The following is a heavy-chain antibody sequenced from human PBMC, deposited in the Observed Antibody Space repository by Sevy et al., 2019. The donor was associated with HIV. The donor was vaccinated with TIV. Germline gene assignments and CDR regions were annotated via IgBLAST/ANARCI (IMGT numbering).Heavy chain of an antibody. D-gene: IGHD2-2*01. CDR2: IYPGDSDI. CDR1: GYNFTNFW. Sequence: GESLKISCKGSGYNFTNFWLAWVRQMPGKGLEWMGFIYPGDSDIRLSPSFQGQVTISVDKSVSTAYLEWGSLRASDSAMYFCARHGPALAAPLLDLIPGASYYGVDVWGQGTTVTVSS. J-gene: IGHJ6*02. V-gene: IGHV5-51*01. CDR3: ARHGPALAAPLLDLIPGASYYGVDV.